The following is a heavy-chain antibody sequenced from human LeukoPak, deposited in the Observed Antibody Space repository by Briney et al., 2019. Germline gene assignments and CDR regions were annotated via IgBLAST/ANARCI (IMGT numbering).Heavy chain of an antibody. D-gene: IGHD5-24*01. CDR2: ISYSGST. CDR1: GGSINSNSYY. CDR3: ASGGRMMEWLQFNY. J-gene: IGHJ4*02. V-gene: IGHV4-39*07. Sequence: SETLSLTCTVSGGSINSNSYYWGWIRQPPGKGLEWIGTISYSGSTYYNPSLKSRVTISVDTSKNQFSLKLSSVTAADTAVYYCASGGRMMEWLQFNYWGKGTLVTVSS.